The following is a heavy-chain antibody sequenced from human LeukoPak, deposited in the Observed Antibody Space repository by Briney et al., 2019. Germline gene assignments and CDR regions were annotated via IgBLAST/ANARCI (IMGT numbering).Heavy chain of an antibody. V-gene: IGHV4-4*07. J-gene: IGHJ4*02. CDR3: ARQGSCRSTSCPFDY. CDR1: GGSISSYY. Sequence: SETLSLTCTVSGGSISSYYWSWIRQPAGKGLEWIGRIYTSGSTNYNPSLKSRVTMSVDTSENQFSLKLSSVTAADTAVYYCARQGSCRSTSCPFDYWGQGTLVTVSS. CDR2: IYTSGST. D-gene: IGHD2-2*01.